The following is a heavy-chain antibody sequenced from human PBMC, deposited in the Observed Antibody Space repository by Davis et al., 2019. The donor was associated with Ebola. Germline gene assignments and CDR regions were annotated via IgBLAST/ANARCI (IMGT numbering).Heavy chain of an antibody. V-gene: IGHV1-2*04. CDR1: GYTFTGYY. CDR3: ARSYCSSTSCLYWFDP. CDR2: INPNSGGT. J-gene: IGHJ5*02. D-gene: IGHD2-2*01. Sequence: ASVQVSCKASGYTFTGYYMHWVRQAPGQGLEWMGWINPNSGGTNYAQKFQGWVTMTRDTSISTAYMELSRLRSDDTAVYYCARSYCSSTSCLYWFDPRGQGTLVTVSS.